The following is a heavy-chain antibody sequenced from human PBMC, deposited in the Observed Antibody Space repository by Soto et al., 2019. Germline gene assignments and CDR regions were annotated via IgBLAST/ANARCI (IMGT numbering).Heavy chain of an antibody. Sequence: GGSLRLSCAASGFTFSSYGMHWVRQAPGKGLEWVAVISYDGSNKYYADSVKGRFTISRDNSKNTLYLQMNRLRAEDTAVYYCAKGGYYDSSGYYAFDIWGQGTMVNVSS. CDR1: GFTFSSYG. V-gene: IGHV3-30*18. CDR3: AKGGYYDSSGYYAFDI. CDR2: ISYDGSNK. J-gene: IGHJ3*02. D-gene: IGHD3-22*01.